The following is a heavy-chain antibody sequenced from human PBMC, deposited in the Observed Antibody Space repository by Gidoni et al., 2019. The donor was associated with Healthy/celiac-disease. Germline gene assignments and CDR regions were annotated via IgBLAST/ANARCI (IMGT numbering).Heavy chain of an antibody. CDR1: GGSFSGYY. V-gene: IGHV4-34*01. J-gene: IGHJ3*02. Sequence: QVQLQQWGAGLLKPSETLSLTCAVSGGSFSGYYWSWIRQPPGKGLEWIGEINHSGSTNYNPSLKSRVTISVDTSKNQFSLKLSSVTAADTAVYYCARGRNWGFWLRAFDIWGQGTMVTVSS. CDR2: INHSGST. D-gene: IGHD7-27*01. CDR3: ARGRNWGFWLRAFDI.